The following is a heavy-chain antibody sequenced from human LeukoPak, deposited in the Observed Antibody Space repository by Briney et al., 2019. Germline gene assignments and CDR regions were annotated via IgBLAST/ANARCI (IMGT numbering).Heavy chain of an antibody. Sequence: GGSLRLSCAASGFTFSSYAMSWVRQAPGKGLEWVSAISGSGGITQYADSVQGRFAISRDNSKNTLYLQMNSLRVEDTAVYFCARDPNGDYIGTFDMWGRGTMVSVSS. CDR1: GFTFSSYA. V-gene: IGHV3-23*01. CDR3: ARDPNGDYIGTFDM. CDR2: ISGSGGIT. D-gene: IGHD4-17*01. J-gene: IGHJ3*02.